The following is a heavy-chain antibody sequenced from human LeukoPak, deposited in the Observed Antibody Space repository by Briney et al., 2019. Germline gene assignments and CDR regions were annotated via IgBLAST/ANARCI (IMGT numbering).Heavy chain of an antibody. J-gene: IGHJ5*02. CDR3: ARVGYCSTGNCYSDWFDP. D-gene: IGHD2-15*01. CDR1: GCTFTGYY. CDR2: INPHSGGT. V-gene: IGHV1-2*02. Sequence: ASVKVSCKASGCTFTGYYVHWVRQAPGQGLEWMGWINPHSGGTNYAQKFQGRVTMTRDTSISTAYMELSRLRFDDTAVYYCARVGYCSTGNCYSDWFDPWGQGTLVTVSS.